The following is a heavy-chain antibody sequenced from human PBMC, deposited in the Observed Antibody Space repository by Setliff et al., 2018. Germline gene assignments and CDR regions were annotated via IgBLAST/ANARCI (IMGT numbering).Heavy chain of an antibody. D-gene: IGHD3-22*01. CDR2: IGGRGIST. Sequence: GGSLRLSCAASGFTFSNAWMSWVRQAPGKGLEWVSGIGGRGISTYYADSVKGRFTISRDNSKNTLYLQMNGLRADDTGVYYCVRDDADNYDAFDNWGQGTLVTVSS. J-gene: IGHJ3*02. V-gene: IGHV3-23*01. CDR1: GFTFSNAW. CDR3: VRDDADNYDAFDN.